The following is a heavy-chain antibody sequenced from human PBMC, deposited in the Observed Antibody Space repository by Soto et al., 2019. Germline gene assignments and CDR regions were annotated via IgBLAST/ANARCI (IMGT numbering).Heavy chain of an antibody. D-gene: IGHD2-21*01. J-gene: IGHJ4*02. V-gene: IGHV3-30*03. CDR1: GFTFSDYA. Sequence: PGGSLRLSCAASGFTFSDYAMHWVRQAPGKGLEWVAVVSHDGRNTHYADSVKGRFTINTAFLQWSSLQASDTAMIYCARLPGPNHRQLYFDYWGQGALVTVSS. CDR3: NHRQLYFDY. CDR2: VSHDGRNT.